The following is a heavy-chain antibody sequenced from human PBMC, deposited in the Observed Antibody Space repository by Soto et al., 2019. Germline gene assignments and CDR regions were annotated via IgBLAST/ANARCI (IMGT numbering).Heavy chain of an antibody. V-gene: IGHV4-31*03. Sequence: QVQLQESGPGLVRPSQTLSLTCTVSAGSISTINYYWSWIRQHPEKGLEWIGYISYSGSTFYHSSLKSRVTISLDTSKKQFSLTLTSVTAADTAVYYCARSAQWDGFDPLGQGTMVTVSS. CDR3: ARSAQWDGFDP. D-gene: IGHD2-8*01. CDR1: AGSISTINYY. CDR2: ISYSGST. J-gene: IGHJ3*01.